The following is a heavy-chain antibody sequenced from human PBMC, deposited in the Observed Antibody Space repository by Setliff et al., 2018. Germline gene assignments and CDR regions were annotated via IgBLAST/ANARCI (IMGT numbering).Heavy chain of an antibody. CDR2: IAYNGVT. J-gene: IGHJ6*04. D-gene: IGHD3-10*01. CDR1: GGAIRSHY. V-gene: IGHV4-59*11. CDR3: ARDAYYFGSDNFKLGAVDV. Sequence: SETLSLTCAVSGGAIRSHYWRWIRQPPGKELEWLGYIAYNGVTNYNPSLKSRVTISFDTPKNQVSLKLSSVTAADTAVYFCARDAYYFGSDNFKLGAVDVWGTGTSVTVSS.